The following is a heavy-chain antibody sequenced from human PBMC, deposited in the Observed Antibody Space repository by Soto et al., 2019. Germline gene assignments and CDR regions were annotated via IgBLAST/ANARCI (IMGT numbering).Heavy chain of an antibody. CDR1: GGTFSSYA. Sequence: GASVKVSCKASGGTFSSYAISWVRQAPGQGLEWMGGIIPIFGTANYAQKFQGRVTITADESTSTAYMELSSLRSEDTAVYYCARVIPDYGDYVWFDYWGQGTLVTVSS. CDR2: IIPIFGTA. CDR3: ARVIPDYGDYVWFDY. D-gene: IGHD4-17*01. J-gene: IGHJ4*02. V-gene: IGHV1-69*13.